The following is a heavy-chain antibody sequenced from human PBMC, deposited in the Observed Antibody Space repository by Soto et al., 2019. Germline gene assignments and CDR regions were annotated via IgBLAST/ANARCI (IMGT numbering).Heavy chain of an antibody. Sequence: SETLSLTCTVSGVTLRGYYWSWIRQTPGKTLEWIGCIYFNGTTNYNPSLKSRVTISLDMSKNQFSLKLRSGTATDTAVYHCARGKGTHKYWGRGTLVTVS. CDR3: ARGKGTHKY. CDR1: GVTLRGYY. D-gene: IGHD3-10*01. J-gene: IGHJ4*02. CDR2: IYFNGTT. V-gene: IGHV4-59*01.